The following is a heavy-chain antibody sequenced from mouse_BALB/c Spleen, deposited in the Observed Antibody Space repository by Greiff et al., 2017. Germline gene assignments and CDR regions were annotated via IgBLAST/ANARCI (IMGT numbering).Heavy chain of an antibody. D-gene: IGHD1-1*01. V-gene: IGHV3-2*02. Sequence: VQLKQSGPGLVKPSQSLSLTCTVTGYSITSDYAWNWIRQFPGNKLEWMGYISYSGSTSYNPSLKSRISITRDTSKNQFFLQLNSVTTEDTATYYCARIYYGRDYFDYWGQGTTLTVSS. CDR3: ARIYYGRDYFDY. CDR1: GYSITSDYA. J-gene: IGHJ2*01. CDR2: ISYSGST.